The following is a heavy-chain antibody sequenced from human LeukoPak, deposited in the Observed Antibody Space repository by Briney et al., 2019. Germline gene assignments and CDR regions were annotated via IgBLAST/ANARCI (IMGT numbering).Heavy chain of an antibody. V-gene: IGHV1-69*04. Sequence: SVTVSCKASGCSFSSYAISWVRQAPGQGLEWMGRIIPILGIANYAQKFQGRVTITTDESTSTAYMELSSLRSEDTAVYYCARDEEWGQGTLVTVSS. CDR2: IIPILGIA. CDR3: ARDEE. J-gene: IGHJ4*02. CDR1: GCSFSSYA.